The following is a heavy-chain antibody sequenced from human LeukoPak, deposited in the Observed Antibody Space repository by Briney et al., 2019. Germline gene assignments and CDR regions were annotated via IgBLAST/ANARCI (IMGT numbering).Heavy chain of an antibody. CDR3: ARGGPYYYDSGAAFDI. CDR2: IYPGDSDT. Sequence: GESLKISCKGSGYSFAGYWIGWVRQMPGKGLEWMGIIYPGDSDTRYSPSFQGQVTISADKSISTAYLQWSSLKASDTAMYYCARGGPYYYDSGAAFDIWGQGTMVTVSS. D-gene: IGHD3-22*01. CDR1: GYSFAGYW. V-gene: IGHV5-51*01. J-gene: IGHJ3*02.